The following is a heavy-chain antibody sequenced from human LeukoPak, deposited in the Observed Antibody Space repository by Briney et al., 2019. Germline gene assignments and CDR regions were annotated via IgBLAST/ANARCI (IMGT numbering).Heavy chain of an antibody. D-gene: IGHD3-10*01. CDR1: GGSFSGYY. CDR2: INHSGST. CDR3: ARVPSVPDY. V-gene: IGHV4-34*01. J-gene: IGHJ4*02. Sequence: SETLSLTCAVYGGSFSGYYWSWIRQPPGKGLEWIGEINHSGSTNYNPSLKSRVTISVDTSKNQSSLKLSSVTAADTAVYYCARVPSVPDYWGQGTLVTVSS.